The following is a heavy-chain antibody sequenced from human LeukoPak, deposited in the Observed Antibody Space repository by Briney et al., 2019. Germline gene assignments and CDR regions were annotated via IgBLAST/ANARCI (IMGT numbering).Heavy chain of an antibody. Sequence: PGGSLRLSCAASGFIFDDYAMHWVRQAPGKGLEWVSLISGDGGNTYYADSVKGRFTISGDNSKNSLYLQMNSLRTEDTALYYCAKDMGHYGDYVGYWGQGTLVTVSS. J-gene: IGHJ4*02. D-gene: IGHD4-17*01. CDR1: GFIFDDYA. V-gene: IGHV3-43*02. CDR2: ISGDGGNT. CDR3: AKDMGHYGDYVGY.